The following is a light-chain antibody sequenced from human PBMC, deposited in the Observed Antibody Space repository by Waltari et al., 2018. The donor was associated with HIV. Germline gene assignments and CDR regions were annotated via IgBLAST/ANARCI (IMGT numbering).Light chain of an antibody. J-gene: IGLJ2*01. Sequence: QSVVTQPPSVSGAPGPRVTISCTGRSSNLGAGYDVHWYQQLPGTAPKLLLSGNSTRPSGVPDRFSGSKSGTSASLAITGLQAEDEADYYCQSYDSSLSGSDVVFGGGTELTVL. CDR2: GNS. CDR3: QSYDSSLSGSDVV. CDR1: SSNLGAGYD. V-gene: IGLV1-40*01.